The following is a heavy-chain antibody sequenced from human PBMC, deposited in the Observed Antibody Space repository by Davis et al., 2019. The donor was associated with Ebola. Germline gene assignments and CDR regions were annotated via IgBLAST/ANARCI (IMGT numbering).Heavy chain of an antibody. V-gene: IGHV4-31*03. Sequence: SETLSLTCTVSGGSISSGGYYWSWIRQHPGKGLEWIGYIYYSGSTYYNPSLKSRVTISVDTSKNQFSLKLSSVTAADTAVYYCARANIVAGFLYYYYGMDVWGKGTTVTVSS. CDR3: ARANIVAGFLYYYYGMDV. CDR1: GGSISSGGYY. D-gene: IGHD5-12*01. CDR2: IYYSGST. J-gene: IGHJ6*04.